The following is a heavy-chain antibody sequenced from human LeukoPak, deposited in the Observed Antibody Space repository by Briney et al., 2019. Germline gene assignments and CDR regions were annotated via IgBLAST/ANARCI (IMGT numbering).Heavy chain of an antibody. CDR2: INWNGGST. CDR1: GFTFDDHG. J-gene: IGHJ6*03. D-gene: IGHD6-6*01. CDR3: ARIAARLFYYYYYMDV. V-gene: IGHV3-20*04. Sequence: RPGGSLRLSCAASGFTFDDHGMSWVRQAPGKGLEWVSGINWNGGSTGYADSVKGRFTISRDNAKNSLYLQMNSLRAEDTALYYCARIAARLFYYYYYMDVWGKGTTVTVSS.